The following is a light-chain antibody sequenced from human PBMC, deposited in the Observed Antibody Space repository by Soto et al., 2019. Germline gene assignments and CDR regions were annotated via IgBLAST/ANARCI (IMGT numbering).Light chain of an antibody. J-gene: IGKJ2*01. CDR1: QGISSY. CDR2: AAS. V-gene: IGKV1-8*01. CDR3: QQYYSYPPT. Sequence: AIRMTQSPSSFSAAPGDRVTITCRARQGISSYLALYQQKQGKAPKLLIYAASTLQSGVPSRFSGSGSGTDSTLATSCLQSDDAATDDGQQYYSYPPTFGQGTKLEIK.